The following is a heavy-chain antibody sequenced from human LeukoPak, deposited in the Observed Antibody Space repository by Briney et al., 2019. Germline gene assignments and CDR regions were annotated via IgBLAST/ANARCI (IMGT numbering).Heavy chain of an antibody. J-gene: IGHJ4*02. CDR2: ISYDAKNK. D-gene: IGHD6-19*01. CDR1: GFTFSSYT. CDR3: ARGLITNTGWFFDY. V-gene: IGHV3-30*04. Sequence: GGSLRLSCAASGFTFSSYTMHWVRQAPGKGLEWVTVISYDAKNKYYADSVKGRFTISRDNSKSTLYLQMNSLRAEDTAFYYCARGLITNTGWFFDYWGQGTLVTVSS.